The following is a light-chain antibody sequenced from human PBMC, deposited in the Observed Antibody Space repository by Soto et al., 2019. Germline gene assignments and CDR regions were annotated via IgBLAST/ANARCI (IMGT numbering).Light chain of an antibody. J-gene: IGLJ3*02. V-gene: IGLV1-40*01. CDR3: QSYASSLSARV. CDR1: SSNIWAGYD. Sequence: QSVLTQPPSVSGAPGQRVTISCTGSSSNIWAGYDVHWYQQLPGTAPKFLIHGNSNRPSGVPDRFSGSKSGTSASLAITGLQAEDEADYYCQSYASSLSARVFVGGTKVTLL. CDR2: GNS.